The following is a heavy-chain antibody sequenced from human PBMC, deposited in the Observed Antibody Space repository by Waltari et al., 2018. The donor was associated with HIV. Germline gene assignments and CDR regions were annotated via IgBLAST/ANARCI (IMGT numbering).Heavy chain of an antibody. CDR3: ARNLWFGDIRWIDP. J-gene: IGHJ5*02. CDR1: VAPFPSSY. Sequence: QVQLKTSGPGLGRPSETLSHTSPAPVAPFPSSYGSWLGQPAGKRLEWIGRIYYTGSTNYNPSLKSRVTMSVDTYNNQFSLRLNSVTAADTAVYYCARNLWFGDIRWIDPWGQGTLVTVSS. D-gene: IGHD3-10*01. V-gene: IGHV4-4*07. CDR2: IYYTGST.